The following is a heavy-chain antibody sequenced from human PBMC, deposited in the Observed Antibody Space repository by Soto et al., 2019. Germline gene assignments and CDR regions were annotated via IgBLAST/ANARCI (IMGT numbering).Heavy chain of an antibody. CDR3: AAFPQRWLRKAPAGPPYGMDV. D-gene: IGHD5-12*01. J-gene: IGHJ6*02. CDR1: GYTFTSYY. V-gene: IGHV1-58*02. CDR2: IVVGSGNT. Sequence: AAGKVSCKASGYTFTSYYMHWVRQARGQRHEWIGWIVVGSGNTNYAQKFQERVTITRDMSTSTAYMELSSLRSEDTAVYYCAAFPQRWLRKAPAGPPYGMDVWGQGTTVTVSS.